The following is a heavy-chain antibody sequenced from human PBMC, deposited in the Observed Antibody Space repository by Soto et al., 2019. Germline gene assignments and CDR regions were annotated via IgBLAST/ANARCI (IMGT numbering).Heavy chain of an antibody. CDR3: TSRPSGMTYHAVFDF. CDR2: IKPDGSET. CDR1: ELTFSGHW. D-gene: IGHD2-21*02. J-gene: IGHJ4*02. Sequence: VGSLRLSCAASELTFSGHWMTWVRQTPGEGLQWVAAIKPDGSETFYVDSVKGRFTISRDNARNSLFLQMDSLRAEDTAVYYCTSRPSGMTYHAVFDFWGQGTLVTVSS. V-gene: IGHV3-7*03.